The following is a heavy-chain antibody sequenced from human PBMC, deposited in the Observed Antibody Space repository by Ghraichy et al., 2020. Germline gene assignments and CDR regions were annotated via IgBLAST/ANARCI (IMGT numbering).Heavy chain of an antibody. D-gene: IGHD2-21*02. Sequence: SETLSLTCTVSGDSISSSGYYWSWIRQHPGKGLEWIGYIYNSGNTYYNSSLKSRVTISLDTSKNLVSLKLSSVTAADTAVYYCARVNAVSGDRGLDYWGQGTLVTVSS. CDR1: GDSISSSGYY. CDR3: ARVNAVSGDRGLDY. V-gene: IGHV4-31*03. CDR2: IYNSGNT. J-gene: IGHJ4*02.